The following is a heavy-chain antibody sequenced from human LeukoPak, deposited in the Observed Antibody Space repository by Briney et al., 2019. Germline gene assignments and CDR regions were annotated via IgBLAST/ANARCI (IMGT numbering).Heavy chain of an antibody. CDR1: GFTFSSYP. CDR2: IYYSGST. D-gene: IGHD2/OR15-2a*01. V-gene: IGHV4-59*01. J-gene: IGHJ3*02. Sequence: GALRLSCAASGFTFSSYPMSWIRQPPGKGLEWIGYIYYSGSTNYNPSLKSRVTISVDTSKNQFSLKLSSVTAADTAVYYCARGDFYAFDIWGQGTMVTVSS. CDR3: ARGDFYAFDI.